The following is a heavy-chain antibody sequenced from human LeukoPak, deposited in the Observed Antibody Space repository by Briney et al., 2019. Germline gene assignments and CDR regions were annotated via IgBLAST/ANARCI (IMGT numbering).Heavy chain of an antibody. V-gene: IGHV3-48*01. J-gene: IGHJ4*02. Sequence: GGSLRLSCTASGLTFGDYAMSWVRQAPGKGLEWVSYISSSSSTIYYADSVKGRFTISRDNSKNTLYLQMNSLRAEDTAVYYCAKDPDCTSGICYTFFDYWGQGTLVTVSS. CDR3: AKDPDCTSGICYTFFDY. CDR1: GLTFGDYA. CDR2: ISSSSSTI. D-gene: IGHD2-8*01.